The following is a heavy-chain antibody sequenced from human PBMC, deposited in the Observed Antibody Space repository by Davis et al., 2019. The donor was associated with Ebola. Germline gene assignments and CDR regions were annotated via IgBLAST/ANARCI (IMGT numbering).Heavy chain of an antibody. CDR2: INPSGGST. J-gene: IGHJ4*02. CDR1: GYTFTSYY. CDR3: ARSGEQQLYFDY. V-gene: IGHV1-46*01. Sequence: ASVKVSCRASGYTFTSYYMHWVRQAPGQGLEWMGIINPSGGSTSYAQKFQGRVTMTRDTSTSTVYMELSSLRSEDTAVYYCARSGEQQLYFDYWGQGTLVTVSS. D-gene: IGHD6-13*01.